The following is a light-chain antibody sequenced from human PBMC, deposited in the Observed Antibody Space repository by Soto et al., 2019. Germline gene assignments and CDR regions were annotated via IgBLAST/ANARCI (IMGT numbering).Light chain of an antibody. J-gene: IGLJ1*01. CDR1: SSDFGSYNF. CDR3: FSFTSTTSHV. Sequence: HSVRTQPASVSGSPGQSVTISCPGTSSDFGSYNFFSCYQHHPGKVPKVIIYEPSKRPSGVSGRFSGSKSGNTASLTISGLQAEDEADYYCFSFTSTTSHVFGSGTEVTVL. CDR2: EPS. V-gene: IGLV2-23*01.